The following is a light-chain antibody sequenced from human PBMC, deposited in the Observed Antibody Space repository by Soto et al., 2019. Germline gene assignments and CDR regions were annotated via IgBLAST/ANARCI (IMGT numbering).Light chain of an antibody. CDR1: QSVSRTY. CDR2: GAT. CDR3: QQYSSSPWT. V-gene: IGKV3-20*01. J-gene: IGKJ1*01. Sequence: ENVLTQSPGTLSLSPGERATLSCRASQSVIRTSSQSVSRTYLAWYQQKPGQAPRLLIHGATSRATGTPDRFSGSGSGTDFTLTISRLEPEDFAVYYCQQYSSSPWTFGQGTKVEIK.